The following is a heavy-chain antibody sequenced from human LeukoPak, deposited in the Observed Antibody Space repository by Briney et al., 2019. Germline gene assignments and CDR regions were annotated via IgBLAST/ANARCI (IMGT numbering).Heavy chain of an antibody. D-gene: IGHD4-17*01. J-gene: IGHJ5*02. Sequence: GGSLRLSCAASGFTFSSYSMNWVRQAPGKGLEWVSYISSSSSTIYYADSVKGRFTISRDNAKNSLYLQMNSLRAEDTAVYYCARRLRLNWFDPWGQGTLVTVSS. V-gene: IGHV3-48*01. CDR3: ARRLRLNWFDP. CDR1: GFTFSSYS. CDR2: ISSSSSTI.